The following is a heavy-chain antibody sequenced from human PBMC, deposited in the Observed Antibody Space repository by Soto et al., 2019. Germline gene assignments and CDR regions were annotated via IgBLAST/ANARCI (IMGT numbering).Heavy chain of an antibody. CDR3: ANDLRSVPWIYY. D-gene: IGHD5-12*01. Sequence: GGSLRLSCAASGFTFSTYAMSWVRQAPGKGLEWVSVISGSGGDTYYADSVKGRFTISRDNSKNTLYLQMNSLRAEDTAVYYCANDLRSVPWIYYWGQGTLVTVSS. CDR1: GFTFSTYA. J-gene: IGHJ4*02. CDR2: ISGSGGDT. V-gene: IGHV3-23*01.